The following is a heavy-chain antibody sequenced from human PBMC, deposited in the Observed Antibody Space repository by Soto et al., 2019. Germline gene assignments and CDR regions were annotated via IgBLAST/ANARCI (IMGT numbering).Heavy chain of an antibody. Sequence: QITLKESGPTLVKPTQTLTLTCTFSGFSLSTSGVGVGWIRQPPGKALEWLALIYWDDDKRYSPSLKSRLTITKDTSKNQVVLTMTNMDPVETATYYCAHSVSVAAVTTRGRRYYFDYWGQGTLVTVSS. CDR2: IYWDDDK. D-gene: IGHD4-17*01. CDR3: AHSVSVAAVTTRGRRYYFDY. J-gene: IGHJ4*02. V-gene: IGHV2-5*02. CDR1: GFSLSTSGVG.